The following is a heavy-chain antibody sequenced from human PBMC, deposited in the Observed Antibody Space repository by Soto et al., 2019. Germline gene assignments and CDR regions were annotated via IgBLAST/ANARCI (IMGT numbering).Heavy chain of an antibody. J-gene: IGHJ5*02. CDR2: FHDSGNT. V-gene: IGHV4-30-4*01. Sequence: SETLSLTCTVFGGSVSIGDYLWSWIRQRPGKGLEWIGYFHDSGNTYYNPSLKSRVTISLDTSKNQFSLKVTSMTAADTAVYFCARARGGDSGDYASLFDRWGQGNLVTVSS. CDR1: GGSVSIGDYL. D-gene: IGHD4-17*01. CDR3: ARARGGDSGDYASLFDR.